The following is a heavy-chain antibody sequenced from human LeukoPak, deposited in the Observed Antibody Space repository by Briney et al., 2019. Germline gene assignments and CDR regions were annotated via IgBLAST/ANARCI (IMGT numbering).Heavy chain of an antibody. CDR2: INTYNGNT. V-gene: IGHV1-18*01. D-gene: IGHD1-26*01. J-gene: IGHJ4*02. CDR1: GYTFTSYG. Sequence: GASVKVPFKASGYTFTSYGISWVRQAPGQGLEWMGWINTYNGNTNYAQKPQGRVTMTTDTSTSTAYMDLRSLRSDDTAMYYCARDPSLIVGATISFFDYWGQGTLVTVSS. CDR3: ARDPSLIVGATISFFDY.